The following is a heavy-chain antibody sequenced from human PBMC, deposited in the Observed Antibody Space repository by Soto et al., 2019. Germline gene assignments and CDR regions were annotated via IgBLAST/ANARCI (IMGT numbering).Heavy chain of an antibody. J-gene: IGHJ4*02. CDR1: GGTLSSFA. D-gene: IGHD6-13*01. CDR3: ARDSSSWYFFDY. V-gene: IGHV1-69*01. CDR2: IIPLWGST. Sequence: QVQLVQSGAEVKKPGSSVKVSCKASGGTLSSFAISWVRQAPGQGLEWIGGIIPLWGSTSYAQKFQGRVTITADESTNKAYMELNGLRSEDTAVYYCARDSSSWYFFDYWGQGTLVTVSS.